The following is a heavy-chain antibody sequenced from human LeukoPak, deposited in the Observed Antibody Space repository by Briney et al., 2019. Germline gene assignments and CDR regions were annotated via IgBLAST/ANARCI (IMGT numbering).Heavy chain of an antibody. CDR1: GDSISSYY. CDR2: VYVTGST. CDR3: ARDRQWLVDD. V-gene: IGHV4-4*07. J-gene: IGHJ4*02. D-gene: IGHD6-19*01. Sequence: SETLSLTCTVPGDSISSYYWSWIRQPAGKGLEWIGRVYVTGSTNLNPALQSRVTMSVDTSKNQFSLKLTSVPAADTAVYYCARDRQWLVDDWGQGTLVTVSS.